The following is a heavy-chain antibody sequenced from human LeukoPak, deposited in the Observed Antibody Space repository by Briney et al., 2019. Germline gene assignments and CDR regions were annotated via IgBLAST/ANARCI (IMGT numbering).Heavy chain of an antibody. CDR3: ATSARSEYFQH. Sequence: SETLSLTCAVYGGSFSGYYWSWIRQPPGKGLEWIGGINHSGSTYYNPSLKSRVTISVDTSKNQFSLKLSSVTAADTAVYYCATSARSEYFQHWGQGTLVTVSS. J-gene: IGHJ1*01. V-gene: IGHV4-34*01. D-gene: IGHD1-26*01. CDR2: INHSGST. CDR1: GGSFSGYY.